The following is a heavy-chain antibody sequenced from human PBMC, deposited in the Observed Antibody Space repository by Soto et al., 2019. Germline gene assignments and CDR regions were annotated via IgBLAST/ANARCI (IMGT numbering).Heavy chain of an antibody. Sequence: QVQLVESGGGVVQPGRSLRLSCAASGFSFSNYGMHWVRQAPGKGLEWVAVIWYDGGYKYADSVKGRFTISRDNSKNTLYLQMSSLRAEDTAVYYCVRDQSGYNYLGGDCGQGTLVTVSS. V-gene: IGHV3-33*01. CDR3: VRDQSGYNYLGGD. D-gene: IGHD5-12*01. J-gene: IGHJ4*02. CDR1: GFSFSNYG. CDR2: IWYDGGYK.